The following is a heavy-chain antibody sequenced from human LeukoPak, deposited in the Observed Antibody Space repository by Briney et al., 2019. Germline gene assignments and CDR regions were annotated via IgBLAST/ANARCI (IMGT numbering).Heavy chain of an antibody. CDR1: GFTFSSYA. V-gene: IGHV3-23*01. J-gene: IGHJ4*02. D-gene: IGHD5-12*01. CDR3: AKGWGGSTVATREVFDY. CDR2: ISGSGGST. Sequence: GGSLRLSCAASGFTFSSYAMSWVRQAPGKGLEWVSAISGSGGSTYYADSVKGRFTISRDNAKNTLYLQMNSLRAEDTAVYYCAKGWGGSTVATREVFDYWGQGTLVTVSS.